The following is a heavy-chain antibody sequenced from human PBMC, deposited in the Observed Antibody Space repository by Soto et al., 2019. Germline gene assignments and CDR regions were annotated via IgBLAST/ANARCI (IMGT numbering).Heavy chain of an antibody. D-gene: IGHD2-21*02. V-gene: IGHV1-18*01. CDR2: INAYLAQT. CDR1: GYTFINYG. CDR3: ARGDGDALDY. Sequence: QVQLVQSGGEVKKPGASVQVSCKASGYTFINYGITWVRQAPGQGLEWLAWINAYLAQTDNAQKVQGRVTMTADTSTSTAYLELRSLTSDDTAVYYCARGDGDALDYWGQGTVVTVSS. J-gene: IGHJ4*02.